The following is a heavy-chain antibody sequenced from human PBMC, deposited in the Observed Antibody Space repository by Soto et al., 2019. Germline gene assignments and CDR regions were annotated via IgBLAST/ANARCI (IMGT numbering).Heavy chain of an antibody. CDR2: IYYSGST. V-gene: IGHV4-31*03. Sequence: TLSLPGTVSRGSHSSGCFYWSWIRQHPGKGLEWIWYIYYSGSTYYNPSLKSRFTISVDTSKNQFGLKLSSVTSADTAVYYCAGEGDYGEYGSDYWGQGTLGTVSS. CDR1: RGSHSSGCFY. J-gene: IGHJ4*02. CDR3: AGEGDYGEYGSDY. D-gene: IGHD4-17*01.